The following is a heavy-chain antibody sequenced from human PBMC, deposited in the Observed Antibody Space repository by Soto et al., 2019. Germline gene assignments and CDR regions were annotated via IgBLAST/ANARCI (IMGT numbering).Heavy chain of an antibody. CDR2: IGVVSGST. V-gene: IGHV1-58*02. CDR1: GFDFGSFG. D-gene: IGHD1-26*01. Sequence: QMQLVQSAAEVREPGTSVRVSCRASGFDFGSFGIQFLRQTRGRGLEWIGWIGVVSGSTNYARQFQGRVAISRDMSSSTAYLDLYDLKSDDTAVYFCSADHPHMAMGWPVWGQGTTVTVSS. CDR3: SADHPHMAMGWPV. J-gene: IGHJ6*02.